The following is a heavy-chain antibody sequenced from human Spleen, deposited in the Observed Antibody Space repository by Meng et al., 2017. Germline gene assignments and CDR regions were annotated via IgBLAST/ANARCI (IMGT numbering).Heavy chain of an antibody. J-gene: IGHJ4*02. CDR3: ARGPTTMAHDFDY. D-gene: IGHD4-11*01. Sequence: QVAVPQWAAGLFKPSEALPLTGVASGGSFRYSYWSWIRQPPGKGLEWIGEINHSGSTNYNPSLESRATISVDTSQNNLSLKLSSVTAADSAVYYCARGPTTMAHDFDYWGQGPLVTVSS. CDR2: INHSGST. V-gene: IGHV4-34*01. CDR1: GGSFRYSY.